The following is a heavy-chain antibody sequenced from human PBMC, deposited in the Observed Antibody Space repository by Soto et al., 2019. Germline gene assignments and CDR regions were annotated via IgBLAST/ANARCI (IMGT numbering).Heavy chain of an antibody. CDR2: IWYDGSNK. J-gene: IGHJ6*02. D-gene: IGHD3-3*01. V-gene: IGHV3-33*01. CDR1: GFTFSSYG. CDR3: ARDFGEGVLEWKYYGMDV. Sequence: QVQLVESGGGVVQPGRSLRLSCAASGFTFSSYGMHWVRQAPGKGLEWVAVIWYDGSNKYYADSVKGRFTISRDNSKNTLYLQMNRLRAEDTAVYYCARDFGEGVLEWKYYGMDVWGQGTTVTVSS.